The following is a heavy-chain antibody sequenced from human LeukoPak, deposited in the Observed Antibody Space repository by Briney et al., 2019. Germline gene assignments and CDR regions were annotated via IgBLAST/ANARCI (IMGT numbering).Heavy chain of an antibody. V-gene: IGHV3-48*02. CDR2: ISISSSTI. J-gene: IGHJ6*02. CDR1: GFTFTSYS. CDR3: ARELGYCSGTTCSVHYYGMDA. Sequence: GGSLRLSCAASGFTFTSYSMNWVRQAPGKGLEWASYISISSSTIYYGDSVKGRFTISRDNAKNSVYLQMNSLRDEDTAVYYCARELGYCSGTTCSVHYYGMDAWGQGTTVTVSS. D-gene: IGHD2-2*01.